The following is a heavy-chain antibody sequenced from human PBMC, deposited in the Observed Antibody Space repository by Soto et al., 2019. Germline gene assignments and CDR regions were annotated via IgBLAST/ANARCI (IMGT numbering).Heavy chain of an antibody. CDR2: ISYDGSNK. J-gene: IGHJ6*02. D-gene: IGHD3-9*01. CDR1: GFTFSSYG. CDR3: AKARDILTGDSHTYGMDV. V-gene: IGHV3-30*18. Sequence: QVQLVESGGGVVQPGRSLRLSCAASGFTFSSYGMHWVRQAPGKGLEWVAVISYDGSNKYYADSVKGRFTISRDNSKNTLYLQMNSLRAEDTAVYYWAKARDILTGDSHTYGMDVWGQGTTVTVSS.